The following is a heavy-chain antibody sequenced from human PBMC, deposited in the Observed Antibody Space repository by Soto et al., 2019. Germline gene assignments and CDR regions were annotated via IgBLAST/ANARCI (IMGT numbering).Heavy chain of an antibody. CDR3: ARSQGSSTSLEIYYYYYYGMDV. D-gene: IGHD2-2*01. J-gene: IGHJ6*02. CDR2: IIPISGTA. CDR1: GGTFSNYA. V-gene: IGHV1-69*01. Sequence: QVQLVQSGAEVKKPGSSVKVSCKASGGTFSNYAISWVRQAPGQGLEWMGGIIPISGTANYAQKFQGRVTITACESTSTAYMELSRLRSEDTAVYYCARSQGSSTSLEIYYYYYYGMDVWGQGTTVTVSS.